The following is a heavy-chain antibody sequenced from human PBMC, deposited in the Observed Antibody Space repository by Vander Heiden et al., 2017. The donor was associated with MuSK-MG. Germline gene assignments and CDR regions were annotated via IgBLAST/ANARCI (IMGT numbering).Heavy chain of an antibody. CDR3: ARSSFLRRYGELSYDFVS. V-gene: IGHV4-39*07. J-gene: IGHJ4*02. Sequence: QLQLQESGPGLVKPSETLSLTCSVSGDSISSNTFYWGWIRQSPGRGLEWIGTIYYDGTTYYKPSLRSRVTISVDTSKNHFSLKLTYVTAADTAIFYCARSSFLRRYGELSYDFVSWGQGTPVTGSS. CDR1: GDSISSNTFY. CDR2: IYYDGTT. D-gene: IGHD3-16*02.